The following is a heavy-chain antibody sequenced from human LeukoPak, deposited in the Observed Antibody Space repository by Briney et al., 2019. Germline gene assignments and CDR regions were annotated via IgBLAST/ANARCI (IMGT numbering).Heavy chain of an antibody. CDR3: ARGQTVSGAKYYFDF. V-gene: IGHV3-49*04. CDR2: IRSRIYGGAS. Sequence: GGSLRLSCLTSGFTFRDYGLGWVRQAPGMGLEWVSFIRSRIYGGASEYAASVRGRFSVSRDDSESIAYLQMNNLKSEDTAVYYCARGQTVSGAKYYFDFWSPGTLVTVSS. CDR1: GFTFRDYG. D-gene: IGHD3-10*01. J-gene: IGHJ4*02.